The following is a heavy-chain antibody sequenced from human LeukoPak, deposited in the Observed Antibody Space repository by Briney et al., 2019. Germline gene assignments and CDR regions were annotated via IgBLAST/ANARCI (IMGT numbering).Heavy chain of an antibody. CDR2: IHPNTGNP. J-gene: IGHJ5*02. D-gene: IGHD3-16*02. CDR1: GYTFTDYA. CDR3: ARAYQSLGGLSLPDH. V-gene: IGHV7-4-1*02. Sequence: ASVKVSSKASGYTFTDYAMNWVRQAPGQGLEWMGWIHPNTGNPTYAQGFTGRFVFSLDTSVGTTYLQISSLKAEDTAVYYCARAYQSLGGLSLPDHWGQGTLVTVSS.